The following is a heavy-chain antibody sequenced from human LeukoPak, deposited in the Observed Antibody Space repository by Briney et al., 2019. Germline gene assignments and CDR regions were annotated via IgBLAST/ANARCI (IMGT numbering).Heavy chain of an antibody. Sequence: ASVRVSCKASGYTFTSYGISWVRQPPGQGLEWMGWISAYNGNTNYAQKLQGRVTMTTDTSTSTAYMELRSLRSDDTAVYYCARVSGGSGSYYVAYYYYYMDVWGKGTTVTISS. D-gene: IGHD3-10*01. CDR1: GYTFTSYG. CDR3: ARVSGGSGSYYVAYYYYYMDV. CDR2: ISAYNGNT. J-gene: IGHJ6*03. V-gene: IGHV1-18*01.